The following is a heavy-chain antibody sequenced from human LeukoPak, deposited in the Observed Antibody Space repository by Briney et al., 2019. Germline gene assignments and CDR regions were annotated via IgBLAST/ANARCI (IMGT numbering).Heavy chain of an antibody. D-gene: IGHD4-17*01. V-gene: IGHV4-39*07. CDR2: IYYSGST. Sequence: SETLSLTCTVSGGSISSSSYYWGWIRQPPGKGLEWIGSIYYSGSTYYNPSLKSRVTISVDTSKNQFSLKLSSMTAADTAVYYCARDYDYGDYPTYGMDVWGQGTTVTVSS. J-gene: IGHJ6*02. CDR3: ARDYDYGDYPTYGMDV. CDR1: GGSISSSSYY.